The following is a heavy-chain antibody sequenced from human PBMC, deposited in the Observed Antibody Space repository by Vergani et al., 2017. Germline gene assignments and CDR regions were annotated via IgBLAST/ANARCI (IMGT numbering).Heavy chain of an antibody. CDR1: GGTFSSYA. V-gene: IGHV1-69*01. CDR2: IIPIFGPA. D-gene: IGHD3-22*01. CDR3: AGRKXYYDSSGYWRETETFDY. Sequence: QVQLVQSGAEVKKPGSSVKVSCKASGGTFSSYAISGVRQAPGQGLEWMGGIIPIFGPANYAQKFKGRVTLTADESTGTAYMELSSLGSEDTAVYYCAGRKXYYDSSGYWRETETFDYWGQGTLVTVSS. J-gene: IGHJ4*02.